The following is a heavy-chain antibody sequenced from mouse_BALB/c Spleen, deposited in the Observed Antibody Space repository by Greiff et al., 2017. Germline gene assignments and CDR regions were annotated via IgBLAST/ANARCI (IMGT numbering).Heavy chain of an antibody. Sequence: EVQLQQSGGGLVQPGGSLRLSCATSGFTFTDYYMSWVRQPPGKALEWLGFIRNKANGYTTEYSASVKGRFTISRDNSQSILYLQMNTLRAEDSATYYCARDDAFDYWGQGTTLTVSS. CDR2: IRNKANGYTT. V-gene: IGHV7-3*02. J-gene: IGHJ2*01. CDR3: ARDDAFDY. CDR1: GFTFTDYY.